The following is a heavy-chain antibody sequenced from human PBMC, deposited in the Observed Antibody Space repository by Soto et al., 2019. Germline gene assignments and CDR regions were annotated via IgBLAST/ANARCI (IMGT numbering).Heavy chain of an antibody. CDR1: GFTFSNYG. CDR3: ARDRGWRYYFDY. J-gene: IGHJ4*02. Sequence: PGGSLRLSCEASGFTFSNYGTHWVRQAPGEGLEWVAHISYDGSNEHYTDSVKGRFTISRDNSKNMVFLHMNSLRPEDTAVYYCARDRGWRYYFDYWGQGTLVTVSS. V-gene: IGHV3-30*03. D-gene: IGHD3-10*01. CDR2: ISYDGSNE.